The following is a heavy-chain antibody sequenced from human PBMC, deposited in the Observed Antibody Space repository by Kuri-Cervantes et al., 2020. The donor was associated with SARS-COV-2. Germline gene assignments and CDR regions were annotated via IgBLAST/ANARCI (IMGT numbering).Heavy chain of an antibody. D-gene: IGHD6-19*01. V-gene: IGHV1-24*01. J-gene: IGHJ6*02. Sequence: ASVKVSCKVSGYTLTELSMHWVRQAPGKGLEWMGGFDPEDGETNYAQKFQGRVTITADESTSTAYMELSSLRSEDTAVYYCARGGPIAVAGYYYYGMDVWGQGTTVTVSS. CDR3: ARGGPIAVAGYYYYGMDV. CDR1: GYTLTELS. CDR2: FDPEDGET.